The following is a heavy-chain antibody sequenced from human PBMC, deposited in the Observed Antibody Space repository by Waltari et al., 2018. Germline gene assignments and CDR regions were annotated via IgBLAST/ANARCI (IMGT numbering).Heavy chain of an antibody. D-gene: IGHD1-26*01. V-gene: IGHV3-74*01. J-gene: IGHJ4*02. CDR1: GFTFSSYW. CDR2: INSDGIST. Sequence: EVQLVESGGGLVQPGGSLRLPCAASGFTFSSYWMHWVRKPPGKGLLWVSRINSDGISTNYADSVKGRFTVSRDNAKNTLYLQMNSLRAEDTAVYYCARGRTGLTQIVEDWGQGTLVTVSS. CDR3: ARGRTGLTQIVED.